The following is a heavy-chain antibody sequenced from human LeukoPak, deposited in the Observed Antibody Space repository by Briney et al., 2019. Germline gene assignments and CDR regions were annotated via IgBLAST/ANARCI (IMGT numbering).Heavy chain of an antibody. J-gene: IGHJ4*02. CDR3: AKSHRVTAIDY. CDR1: GFTVSSNY. V-gene: IGHV3-53*01. CDR2: IYSGGST. Sequence: GGSLRLSCAASGFTVSSNYMNWVRQAPGKGLEWVSVIYSGGSTYYADSVKGRFTISRDNSKNTLYLQMNSLRADDTAVYYCAKSHRVTAIDYWGQGTLVTVSS. D-gene: IGHD2-21*02.